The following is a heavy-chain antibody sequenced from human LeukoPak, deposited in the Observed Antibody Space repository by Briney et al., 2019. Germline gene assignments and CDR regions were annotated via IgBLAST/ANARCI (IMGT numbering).Heavy chain of an antibody. CDR3: ARRGPLTGDAFDI. V-gene: IGHV5-51*01. D-gene: IGHD7-27*01. CDR1: GYSFTNYW. Sequence: GESLKISCKGSGYSFTNYWIGWVRQMPGKGLEWMGIIYPGDSDTRYSPSFQGQVTISADKSISTAYLQWSSLKASDTAMYYCARRGPLTGDAFDIWGQGTMVTVSS. J-gene: IGHJ3*02. CDR2: IYPGDSDT.